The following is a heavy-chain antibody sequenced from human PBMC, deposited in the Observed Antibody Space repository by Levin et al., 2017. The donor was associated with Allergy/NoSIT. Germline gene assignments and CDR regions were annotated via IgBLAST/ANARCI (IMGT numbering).Heavy chain of an antibody. Sequence: GESLKISCQVSGYSFPSYWISWVRQLPGKGLEWLGSIDPSDSHTNYSPSFQGHVTFTADRSIGTVSLQWSSLKATDTAMYYCARHIGSYSQETYDALDLWGQGTRVTVSS. CDR1: GYSFPSYW. CDR2: IDPSDSHT. D-gene: IGHD1-26*01. J-gene: IGHJ3*01. V-gene: IGHV5-10-1*01. CDR3: ARHIGSYSQETYDALDL.